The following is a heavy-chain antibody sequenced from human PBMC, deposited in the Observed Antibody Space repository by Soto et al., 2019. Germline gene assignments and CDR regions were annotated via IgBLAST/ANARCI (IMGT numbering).Heavy chain of an antibody. J-gene: IGHJ4*02. V-gene: IGHV1-46*01. D-gene: IGHD2-21*02. CDR2: INPSGGST. CDR3: AAELYSGGDCCHFDY. Sequence: ASVKVSCKASGYTFSSYYMHWVRQAPGQGLEWMGTINPSGGSTSYAQKFQGRVTMTRDTSTSTVYMELSSLRSEDTAVYYCAAELYSGGDCCHFDYWGQGTPVTVSS. CDR1: GYTFSSYY.